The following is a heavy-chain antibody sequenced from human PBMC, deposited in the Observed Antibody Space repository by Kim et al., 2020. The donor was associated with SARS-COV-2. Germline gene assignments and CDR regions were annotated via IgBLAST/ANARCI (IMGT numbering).Heavy chain of an antibody. Sequence: YYADSVKGRFTISRDKSKNTLYLQVNSVRAEDTAVYYCARNLGGSGSSNYWGQGTLVTVSS. D-gene: IGHD3-10*01. J-gene: IGHJ4*02. CDR3: ARNLGGSGSSNY. V-gene: IGHV3-53*01.